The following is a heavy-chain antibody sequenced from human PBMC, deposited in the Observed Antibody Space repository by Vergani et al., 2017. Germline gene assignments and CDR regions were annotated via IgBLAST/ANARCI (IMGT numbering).Heavy chain of an antibody. CDR1: GFNFQIYW. Sequence: EVLLVESGGDLVQPGGSLRLSCEASGFNFQIYWMGWVRQTAEKGLEWVANIKQDGSEKYYVDSVRGRFTISRDNAKNSLYLQMNSLRAEDTAVYHCASTSAPGDYDALDIWGQGTMVTVSS. D-gene: IGHD4-17*01. V-gene: IGHV3-7*01. CDR3: ASTSAPGDYDALDI. J-gene: IGHJ3*02. CDR2: IKQDGSEK.